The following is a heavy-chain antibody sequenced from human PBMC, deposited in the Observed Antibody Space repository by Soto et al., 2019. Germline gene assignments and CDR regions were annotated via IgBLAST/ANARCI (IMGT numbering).Heavy chain of an antibody. D-gene: IGHD4-17*01. CDR3: ARIPLKSGDYFGVY. CDR2: INHSGST. CDR1: GGSFRGYY. Sequence: LETLPLTCAVNGGSFRGYYWSWISQQPGKGLEWIGKINHSGSTNYNPSLKSRVTISVDTTKNQFSLKLSSVTAADTVVYYSARIPLKSGDYFGVYWGQGTLGTVSS. V-gene: IGHV4-34*01. J-gene: IGHJ4*02.